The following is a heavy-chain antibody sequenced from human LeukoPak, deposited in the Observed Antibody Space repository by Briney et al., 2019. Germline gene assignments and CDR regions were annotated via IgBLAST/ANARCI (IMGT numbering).Heavy chain of an antibody. CDR3: ARHGSETTVTIDY. J-gene: IGHJ4*02. D-gene: IGHD4-17*01. Sequence: GASVKVSCKASGYTFTGYYMHWVRQAPGQGLEWMGWINPNSGGTNYAQKFQGRVTMTRDTSISTAYLQWSSLKASDTAMYYCARHGSETTVTIDYWGQGTLVTVSS. V-gene: IGHV1-2*02. CDR2: INPNSGGT. CDR1: GYTFTGYY.